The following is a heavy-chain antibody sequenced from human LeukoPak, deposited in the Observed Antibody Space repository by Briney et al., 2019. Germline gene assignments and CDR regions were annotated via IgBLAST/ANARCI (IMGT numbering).Heavy chain of an antibody. Sequence: ASVKVSCKASGGTFSSYAIGWVRQAPGQGLEWMGGIIPIFGTANYAQKFQGRVTITADESTSTAYMELSSLRSEDTAVYYCARDPTYYYDSSGYYPRWFDPWGQGTLATVSS. J-gene: IGHJ5*02. D-gene: IGHD3-22*01. CDR1: GGTFSSYA. CDR3: ARDPTYYYDSSGYYPRWFDP. CDR2: IIPIFGTA. V-gene: IGHV1-69*13.